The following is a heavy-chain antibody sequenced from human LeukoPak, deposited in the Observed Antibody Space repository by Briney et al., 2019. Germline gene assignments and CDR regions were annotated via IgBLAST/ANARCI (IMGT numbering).Heavy chain of an antibody. CDR3: ARSPGIGAAGTVDY. Sequence: GASVKVSCKASGYTFTSYGINWVRPAPGQGLEWMGWISAYYGNTNYAQKLQGRVTMTTDTSTGTVYMELRSLRSDDTAVYYCARSPGIGAAGTVDYWGQGTLVTVSS. D-gene: IGHD6-13*01. J-gene: IGHJ4*02. CDR2: ISAYYGNT. V-gene: IGHV1-18*01. CDR1: GYTFTSYG.